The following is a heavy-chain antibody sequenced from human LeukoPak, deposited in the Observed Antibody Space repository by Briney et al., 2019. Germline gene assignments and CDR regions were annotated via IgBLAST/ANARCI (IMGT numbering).Heavy chain of an antibody. CDR3: AKDAQRGFDCSNSLEH. CDR2: IWSDATNQ. D-gene: IGHD4-11*01. V-gene: IGHV3-33*06. Sequence: GRSLRLSCEASGFTFSHYGMHWVRQAPGKGLEWVAVIWSDATNQYYADSVKGRFTISRDNFKKTVSLQMNSLRVEDTAVYYCAKDAQRGFDCSNSLEHWGRGVLVTVSS. CDR1: GFTFSHYG. J-gene: IGHJ4*02.